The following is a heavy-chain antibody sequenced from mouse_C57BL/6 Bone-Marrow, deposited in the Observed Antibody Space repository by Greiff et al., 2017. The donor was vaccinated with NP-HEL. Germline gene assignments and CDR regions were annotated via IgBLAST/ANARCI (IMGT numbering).Heavy chain of an antibody. J-gene: IGHJ4*01. V-gene: IGHV1-42*01. D-gene: IGHD3-2*02. CDR3: ASRQLRLHVAMDY. CDR2: INPSTGGT. CDR1: GYSFTGYY. Sequence: VQLQQSGPELVKPGASVKISCKASGYSFTGYYMNWVKQSPEKSLEWIGEINPSTGGTTYNQKFKATATLPVDKSSSTAYMQLKILTSEDSAVYYCASRQLRLHVAMDYWGQGTSVTVSS.